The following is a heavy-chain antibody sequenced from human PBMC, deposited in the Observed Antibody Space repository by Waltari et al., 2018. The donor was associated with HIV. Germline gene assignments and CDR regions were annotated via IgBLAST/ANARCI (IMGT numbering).Heavy chain of an antibody. D-gene: IGHD2-21*01. V-gene: IGHV5-51*03. CDR1: GYNFASYW. J-gene: IGHJ4*02. CDR3: ARLDFYQSPGFSLGFDY. CDR2: IFPRDSET. Sequence: EVQVMQSGAEVKKPGESLKISCKVSGYNFASYWIGWVRQMPGKGLEWMGIIFPRDSETRYGPSSQGQVTISADTSISTAFLQWDSLQASDTAMYYCARLDFYQSPGFSLGFDYWGQGTLVTVSS.